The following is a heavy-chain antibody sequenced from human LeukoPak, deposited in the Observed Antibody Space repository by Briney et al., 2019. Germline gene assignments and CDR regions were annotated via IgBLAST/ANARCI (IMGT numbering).Heavy chain of an antibody. Sequence: GGSLRLSCAASGFTFSSYAMSRVRQAPGKGLEWVSAISGSGGSTYYADSVKGRFTISRDNSKNTLYLQMNSLRAEDTAVYYCAKGSDFWSGYCFDYWGQGTLVTVSS. D-gene: IGHD3-3*01. J-gene: IGHJ4*02. CDR2: ISGSGGST. V-gene: IGHV3-23*01. CDR1: GFTFSSYA. CDR3: AKGSDFWSGYCFDY.